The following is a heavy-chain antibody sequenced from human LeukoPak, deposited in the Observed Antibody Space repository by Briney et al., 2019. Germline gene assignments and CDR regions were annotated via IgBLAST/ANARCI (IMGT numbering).Heavy chain of an antibody. CDR1: GFGFDAYT. J-gene: IGHJ4*02. CDR2: ITWDGGTS. V-gene: IGHV3-43*01. D-gene: IGHD3-10*01. CDR3: AKDMYYNAWRNYYNVFFDN. Sequence: GGSLSLSCTPSGFGFDAYTMLWVREGPGKGLEWVSLITWDGGTSYYGGSVKGRFTNSRDNSKNSLYLQMNSLKTEDTGVDYWAKDMYYNAWRNYYNVFFDNWGQGALVTVSS.